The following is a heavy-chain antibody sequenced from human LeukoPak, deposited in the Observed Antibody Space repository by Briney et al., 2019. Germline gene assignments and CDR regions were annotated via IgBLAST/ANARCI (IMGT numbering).Heavy chain of an antibody. D-gene: IGHD3-10*01. Sequence: SETLSLTCTVSGGSISSYYWSWIRQPAGKGLEWIGRIYTSGSTNYNPSLKSRVTMSVDTSKNQFSLKLSSVTAADTAVYYCARPGQDGSGNYYKPFEYWGQGTLVTVSS. CDR1: GGSISSYY. CDR3: ARPGQDGSGNYYKPFEY. CDR2: IYTSGST. J-gene: IGHJ4*02. V-gene: IGHV4-4*07.